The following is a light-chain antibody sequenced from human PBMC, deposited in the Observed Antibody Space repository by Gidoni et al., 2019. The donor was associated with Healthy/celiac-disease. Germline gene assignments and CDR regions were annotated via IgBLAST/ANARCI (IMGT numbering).Light chain of an antibody. J-gene: IGLJ2*01. Sequence: SYVLTQPPSVTVAPGKTARITCGGKNIGSKSVHWYQQKPGQAPVLVIYYDSDRPSGIPERFSGSNSGNTATLTISRVEAGDEADYYCQVWDSSSDLVVFGGGTKLTVL. V-gene: IGLV3-21*04. CDR1: NIGSKS. CDR3: QVWDSSSDLVV. CDR2: YDS.